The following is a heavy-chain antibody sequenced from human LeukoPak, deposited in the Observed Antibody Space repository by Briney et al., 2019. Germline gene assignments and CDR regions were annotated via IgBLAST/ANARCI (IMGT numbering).Heavy chain of an antibody. CDR1: GFTFSSYA. Sequence: QSGGSLRLSCAASGFTFSSYAMSWVRQAPGKGLEWVSAISGSGGSTYYADSVKGRFTISRDNSKSTLYLQMNSLRAEDTAVYYCASPSCGGGCYSGYYFDYWGQGTLVTVSS. V-gene: IGHV3-23*01. J-gene: IGHJ4*02. CDR3: ASPSCGGGCYSGYYFDY. D-gene: IGHD2-21*02. CDR2: ISGSGGST.